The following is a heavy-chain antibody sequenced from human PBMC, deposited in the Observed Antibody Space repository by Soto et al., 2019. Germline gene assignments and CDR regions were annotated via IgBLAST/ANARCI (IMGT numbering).Heavy chain of an antibody. CDR3: ARTESGYSYGFADV. Sequence: GESLKISCQGSGYSFSSHWVGWVRQMPGKGLEWMGVIYPRDSETRYSPSFQGQVTFSVDKSLSTAYLQWNSLKASDTAMYYCARTESGYSYGFADVWGQGTTVTVSS. CDR2: IYPRDSET. V-gene: IGHV5-51*01. J-gene: IGHJ6*02. D-gene: IGHD5-18*01. CDR1: GYSFSSHW.